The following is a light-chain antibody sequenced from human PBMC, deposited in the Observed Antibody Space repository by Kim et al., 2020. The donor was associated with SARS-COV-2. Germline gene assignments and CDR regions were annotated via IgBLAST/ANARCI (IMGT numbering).Light chain of an antibody. V-gene: IGKV1-27*01. CDR2: AAS. Sequence: ASVGDRVPITCRASQDISTYLAWFQQRAGKVPKLLIYAASALQSGVPARFSGSGSGTDFTLTITSLQPEDVATYYCQKYNNAPFTFGPGTKVDIK. J-gene: IGKJ3*01. CDR3: QKYNNAPFT. CDR1: QDISTY.